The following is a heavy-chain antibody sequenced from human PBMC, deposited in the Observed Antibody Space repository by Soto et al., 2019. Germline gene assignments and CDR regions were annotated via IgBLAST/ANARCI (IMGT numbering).Heavy chain of an antibody. D-gene: IGHD3-3*01. CDR1: GYTFTSYA. Sequence: ASVKVSCKASGYTFTSYAIHWVRQAPGQRLEWLGWINTRNGNTNYAQKLQGRVTMTTDTSTSTVYMELRSLRSEDTAVYYCARVKYTIFGVVIMLAGGMDVWGQGTTVTVSS. V-gene: IGHV1-3*04. J-gene: IGHJ6*02. CDR2: INTRNGNT. CDR3: ARVKYTIFGVVIMLAGGMDV.